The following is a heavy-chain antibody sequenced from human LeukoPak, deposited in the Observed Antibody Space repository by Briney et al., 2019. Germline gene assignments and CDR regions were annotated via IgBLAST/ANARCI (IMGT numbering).Heavy chain of an antibody. CDR2: IHHSGST. Sequence: SETLSLTCTVSGGSLSNYYWSWIRQPPGKGLEWIGYIHHSGSTNYNPSLMSRVTISVDKSKNQFSLMVSSVTAADTAVYYCARYSYRTTVATPDFDYWGQGTLVTVSS. V-gene: IGHV4-59*01. D-gene: IGHD4-23*01. J-gene: IGHJ4*02. CDR3: ARYSYRTTVATPDFDY. CDR1: GGSLSNYY.